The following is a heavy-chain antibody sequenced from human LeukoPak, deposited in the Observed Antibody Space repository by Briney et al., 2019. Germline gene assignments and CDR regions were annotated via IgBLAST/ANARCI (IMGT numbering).Heavy chain of an antibody. V-gene: IGHV5-51*01. D-gene: IGHD3-10*01. CDR2: IYPGDSDT. CDR3: AGRPAMVRGTYYYFDY. J-gene: IGHJ4*02. Sequence: GESLKISCKGSGYSFTSYWIGWVRQMPGKGLEWMGIIYPGDSDTRYSPSFQGQVTISADKSISTAYLQWSSLKASDTAMYYCAGRPAMVRGTYYYFDYWGQGTLVTVSS. CDR1: GYSFTSYW.